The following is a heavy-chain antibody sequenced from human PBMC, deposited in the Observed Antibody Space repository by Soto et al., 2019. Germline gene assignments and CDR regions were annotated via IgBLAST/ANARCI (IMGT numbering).Heavy chain of an antibody. D-gene: IGHD2-15*01. CDR3: ARDRGYDAHDYYYNAMDV. CDR1: GFTFRTYT. CDR2: IRGFSPYT. J-gene: IGHJ6*02. Sequence: PVGSLRLSWISSGFTFRTYTMNWVRQAPGKGLEWVSGIRGFSPYTFYAESVKGRFTISRDNAKNSLYLQMNSLRAEDAAVYYCARDRGYDAHDYYYNAMDVWGQGTTVTVSS. V-gene: IGHV3-21*01.